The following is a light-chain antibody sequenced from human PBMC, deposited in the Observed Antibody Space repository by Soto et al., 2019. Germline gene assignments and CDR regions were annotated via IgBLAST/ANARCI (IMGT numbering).Light chain of an antibody. Sequence: DIQMTQSPSTLSASVGDRVTITCRASQSINSRLAWYQQRPGKAPDLLIYDASTLQSGVPSRFSGSGSGTEFTLTISSLQPDDFATYSCQQYYTYSRTVGQGTKVGIK. CDR3: QQYYTYSRT. CDR2: DAS. CDR1: QSINSR. V-gene: IGKV1-5*01. J-gene: IGKJ1*01.